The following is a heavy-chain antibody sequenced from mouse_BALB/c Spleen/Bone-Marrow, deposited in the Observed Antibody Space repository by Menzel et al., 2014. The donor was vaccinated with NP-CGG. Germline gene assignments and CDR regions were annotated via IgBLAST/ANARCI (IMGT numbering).Heavy chain of an antibody. CDR2: IDPYNGGP. Sequence: EVQLQQSGPELVKPGASVKVSCKASDYAFTTYNMYWVKQSHGKSLEWIGYIDPYNGGPSYNQKFKGKATLTVDKSSSTAYMHLNSLTSEDSAVYYCARDGVGYYAMDYWGQGTSVTVSS. J-gene: IGHJ4*01. CDR1: DYAFTTYN. CDR3: ARDGVGYYAMDY. V-gene: IGHV1S135*01. D-gene: IGHD1-1*01.